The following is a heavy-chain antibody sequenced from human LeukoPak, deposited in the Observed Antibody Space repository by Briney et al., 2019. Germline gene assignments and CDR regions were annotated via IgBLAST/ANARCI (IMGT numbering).Heavy chain of an antibody. J-gene: IGHJ4*02. V-gene: IGHV3-74*01. CDR2: INIEESTI. Sequence: GGSLRLSCAGSGITFSTYWMHWVRQAPGKGLVWVSRINIEESTISYADSVKGRFTISRDTAKNTLFLQMNSLRAEDTAVYYCARISSDSISYYDHWGQGTLVTVSS. CDR3: ARISSDSISYYDH. D-gene: IGHD3-22*01. CDR1: GITFSTYW.